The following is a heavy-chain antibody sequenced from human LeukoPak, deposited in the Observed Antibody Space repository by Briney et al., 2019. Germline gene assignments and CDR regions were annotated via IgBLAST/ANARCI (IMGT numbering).Heavy chain of an antibody. V-gene: IGHV4-39*01. Sequence: SETLSLTCTVSGGSISSSSYYWGWIRQPPGKGLEWIGSIYYSGSTYYNPSLKSRVTISVDTSKNQFSLKLSSVTAADTAVYYCARLRFPRTWYMDVWGKGTTVTVSS. CDR3: ARLRFPRTWYMDV. J-gene: IGHJ6*03. D-gene: IGHD1/OR15-1a*01. CDR2: IYYSGST. CDR1: GGSISSSSYY.